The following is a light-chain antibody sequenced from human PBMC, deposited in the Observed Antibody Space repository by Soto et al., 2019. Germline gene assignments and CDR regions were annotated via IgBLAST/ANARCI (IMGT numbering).Light chain of an antibody. CDR1: SSDVGSYNY. CDR3: SSYTSRGTLV. CDR2: EVT. J-gene: IGLJ3*02. V-gene: IGLV2-14*01. Sequence: QSALTQSASVSGSPGQSITISCSGTSSDVGSYNYVSWYQQEPGKAPKLMIYEVTNRPSGVSHRFSGSKSGNTASLTISGLQAEDEADYYCSSYTSRGTLVFGGGTKVTVL.